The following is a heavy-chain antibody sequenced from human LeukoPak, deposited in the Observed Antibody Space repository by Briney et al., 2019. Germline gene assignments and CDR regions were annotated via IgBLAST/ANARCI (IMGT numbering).Heavy chain of an antibody. CDR1: GGSISSYY. D-gene: IGHD3-10*01. J-gene: IGHJ4*02. V-gene: IGHV4-59*08. CDR3: ARALAFGSGSFDY. Sequence: SETLSLTCTVSGGSISSYYWSWIRQPPGKGLEWIGYIYYSGSTNYNPSLKSRVTISVDTSKNQFSLKLSSVTAADTAVYYCARALAFGSGSFDYWGQGTLVTVSS. CDR2: IYYSGST.